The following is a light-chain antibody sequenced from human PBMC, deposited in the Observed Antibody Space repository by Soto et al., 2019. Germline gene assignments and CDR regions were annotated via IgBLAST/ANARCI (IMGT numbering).Light chain of an antibody. J-gene: IGKJ1*01. Sequence: DIHMTQSPSSLSASVGDRVTITCRASQGISNYLAWYQQKPGKAPKLLIYAASSLLGGVPSRFSGSGSGTDFTLTISSLQPDDFATYYCQQYNSYSTFGQGTKVDIK. CDR2: AAS. V-gene: IGKV1-16*01. CDR3: QQYNSYST. CDR1: QGISNY.